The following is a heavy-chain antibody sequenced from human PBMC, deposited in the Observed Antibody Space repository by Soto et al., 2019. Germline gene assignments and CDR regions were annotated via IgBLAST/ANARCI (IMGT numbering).Heavy chain of an antibody. CDR1: GFTFSSYS. CDR2: ISSSSSYI. Sequence: GGSLRLSCAASGFTFSSYSMDWVRQAPGKGLEWVSSISSSSSYIYYADSVKGRFTISRDNAKNSLYLQMNSLRAEDTAVYYCARGPAYCGGDCYYFNYYYYYGMDVWGQGTTVTVSS. CDR3: ARGPAYCGGDCYYFNYYYYYGMDV. J-gene: IGHJ6*02. V-gene: IGHV3-21*01. D-gene: IGHD2-21*02.